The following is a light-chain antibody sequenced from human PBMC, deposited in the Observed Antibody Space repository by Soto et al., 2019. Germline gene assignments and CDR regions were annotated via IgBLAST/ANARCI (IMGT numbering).Light chain of an antibody. V-gene: IGKV3-15*01. Sequence: EIVTTQSPATLSVSPGERATLSCRASQTVSNNLAWYQQKPGQTPRLLIYGASTRATGIPARFSGSGSGTEFTLTISSLQSEDFAVYYCQQYNNWLPLTFGGGTKVDIK. CDR2: GAS. CDR1: QTVSNN. J-gene: IGKJ4*01. CDR3: QQYNNWLPLT.